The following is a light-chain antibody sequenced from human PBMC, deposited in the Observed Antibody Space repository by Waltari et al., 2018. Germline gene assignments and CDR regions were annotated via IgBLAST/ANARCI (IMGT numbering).Light chain of an antibody. Sequence: QSVLTQPPSASGSPGQSVTISCTGTSSDAGGNNYVSWYQQHPGKAPKLMIYEVNKRPSGVPDRFSGSKSGNTASLTVSGLQAEDEADYYCSSYGGSKVFGGGTKLTVL. J-gene: IGLJ3*02. CDR1: SSDAGGNNY. CDR3: SSYGGSKV. CDR2: EVN. V-gene: IGLV2-8*01.